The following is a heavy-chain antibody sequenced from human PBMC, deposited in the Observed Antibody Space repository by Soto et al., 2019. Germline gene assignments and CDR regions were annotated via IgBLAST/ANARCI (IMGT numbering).Heavy chain of an antibody. D-gene: IGHD3-10*01. CDR1: GFTFSSYG. J-gene: IGHJ4*02. Sequence: PGGSLRLSCAASGFTFSSYGMHWVRQAPGKGLEWVAVISYDGSNKYYADSVKGRFTISRDNSKNTLYLQMNSLRAEDTAVYYCAKAWGYGSGSYYPFDYWGQGTLVTVSS. CDR2: ISYDGSNK. V-gene: IGHV3-30*18. CDR3: AKAWGYGSGSYYPFDY.